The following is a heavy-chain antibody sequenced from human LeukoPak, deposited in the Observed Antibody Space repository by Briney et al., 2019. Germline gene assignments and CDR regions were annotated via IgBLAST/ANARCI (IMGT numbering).Heavy chain of an antibody. CDR2: ISGSGGST. CDR1: GFTFSSYA. D-gene: IGHD4-17*01. Sequence: GGSLRLSCAASGFTFSSYAMSWVRQAPGKGLEWVSAISGSGGSTYHADSVKGRFTISRDNSKNTLYLQMNSLRAEDTAVYYCAKDGLTVTTRQNYFDYWGQGTLVTVSS. CDR3: AKDGLTVTTRQNYFDY. J-gene: IGHJ4*02. V-gene: IGHV3-23*01.